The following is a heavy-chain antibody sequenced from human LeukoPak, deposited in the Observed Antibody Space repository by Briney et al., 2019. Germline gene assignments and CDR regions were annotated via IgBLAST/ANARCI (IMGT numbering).Heavy chain of an antibody. CDR2: INQDGSEK. CDR1: GLTFRSFW. J-gene: IGHJ4*02. V-gene: IGHV3-7*01. D-gene: IGHD5-24*01. CDR3: ARERDGRFFDY. Sequence: GGSLRLSCAVSGLTFRSFWMSWVRQAPGKGLEWVANINQDGSEKYFVDSVKGRFTISRDNSKNSLHLQMNTLRAEDTALYYCARERDGRFFDYWGQGTLVTVSS.